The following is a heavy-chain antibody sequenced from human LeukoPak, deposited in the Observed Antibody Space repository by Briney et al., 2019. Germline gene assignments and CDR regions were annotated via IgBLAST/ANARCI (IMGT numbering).Heavy chain of an antibody. CDR2: ISNDGINT. Sequence: GGSLRLSCAASGFIFSTYGMHWVRQAPGKGLEWVGVISNDGINTYYTDSLKGRFTISRDNSNSTLYLHMNSLRLEDTAVYYCAKGRRGSSYVHYFDSWGQGALVTVSS. CDR3: AKGRRGSSYVHYFDS. CDR1: GFIFSTYG. J-gene: IGHJ4*02. D-gene: IGHD5-18*01. V-gene: IGHV3-30*18.